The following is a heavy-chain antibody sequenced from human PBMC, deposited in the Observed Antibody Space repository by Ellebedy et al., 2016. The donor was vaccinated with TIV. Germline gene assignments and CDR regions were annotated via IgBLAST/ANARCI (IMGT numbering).Heavy chain of an antibody. Sequence: PGGSLRLSCAASGFTFTSSAMTWVRQAPGKGLEWVSSITHNGATTYYADSVKGRFIISRDNSKKTRYLQMNSLRAEDTAVYYCAKGRGGGSDTSAPRYYFDYWGLGTLVTVSS. J-gene: IGHJ4*02. CDR2: ITHNGATT. CDR3: AKGRGGGSDTSAPRYYFDY. CDR1: GFTFTSSA. V-gene: IGHV3-23*01. D-gene: IGHD3-22*01.